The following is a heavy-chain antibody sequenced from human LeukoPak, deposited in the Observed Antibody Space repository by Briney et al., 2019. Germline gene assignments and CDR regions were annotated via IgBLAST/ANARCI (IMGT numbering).Heavy chain of an antibody. D-gene: IGHD4-17*01. J-gene: IGHJ4*02. CDR2: ISSSGDYT. CDR1: GXTFSDYA. Sequence: PGGSLRLSCSASGXTFSDYAVHWVRQAPGRGLQFVSAISSSGDYTSHSDSVKVRFTISRDNSKNTLHLQMSSLRPEDTAVYFCVKRGRTSDYAYDYWGQGSLVTVSS. V-gene: IGHV3-64D*06. CDR3: VKRGRTSDYAYDY.